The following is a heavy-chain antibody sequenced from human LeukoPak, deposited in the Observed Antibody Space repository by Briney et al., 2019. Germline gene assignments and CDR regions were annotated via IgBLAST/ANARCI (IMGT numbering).Heavy chain of an antibody. CDR2: IIPILGIA. Sequence: VASVKVSCKASGGTFSSYAISWVRQAPGQGLEWMGRIIPILGIANYAQKFQGRVTITADKSTSTAYMELSSLRSEDTAVYYCARAPMQAPYFDYWGQGTLVTVSS. V-gene: IGHV1-69*04. D-gene: IGHD2-2*01. CDR1: GGTFSSYA. CDR3: ARAPMQAPYFDY. J-gene: IGHJ4*02.